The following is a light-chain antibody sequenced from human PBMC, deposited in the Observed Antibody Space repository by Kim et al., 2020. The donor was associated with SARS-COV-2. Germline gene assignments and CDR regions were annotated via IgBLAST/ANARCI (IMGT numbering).Light chain of an antibody. Sequence: ASVGDRGTITCRAGQSGSRWLACYQQTPGKAPKLVIFDASSLQSGVPSRFSGSGSGTEFTLTISSLLPDDFATFYCQQYYSYPWTFGQGTKVDIK. J-gene: IGKJ1*01. CDR2: DAS. CDR1: QSGSRW. V-gene: IGKV1-5*01. CDR3: QQYYSYPWT.